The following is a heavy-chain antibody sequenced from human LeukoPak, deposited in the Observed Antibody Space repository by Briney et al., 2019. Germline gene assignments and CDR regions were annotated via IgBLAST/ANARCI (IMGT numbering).Heavy chain of an antibody. Sequence: SETLSLTCTVSGGSISSYYWSWIRQPAGKGLEWIGRIYTSGSTNYNPSLKSRVTMSVDTSKNQFSLKLSSVTAADTAVYYCASPGRIVGAMYFDYWGQGTLVTVSS. D-gene: IGHD1-26*01. J-gene: IGHJ4*02. CDR2: IYTSGST. V-gene: IGHV4-4*07. CDR1: GGSISSYY. CDR3: ASPGRIVGAMYFDY.